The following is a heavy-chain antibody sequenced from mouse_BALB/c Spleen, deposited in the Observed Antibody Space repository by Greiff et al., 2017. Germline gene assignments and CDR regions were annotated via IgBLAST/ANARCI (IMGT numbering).Heavy chain of an antibody. V-gene: IGHV1-69*02. CDR2: IDPSDSYT. J-gene: IGHJ2*01. D-gene: IGHD2-10*01. Sequence: VQLQQPGAELVKPGASVKLSCKASGYTFTSYWMHWVKQRPGQGLEWIGEIDPSDSYTNYNQKFKGKATLTVDKSSSTAYMQLSSLTSEDSAVYYCARSLPLDDYWGQGTTLTVSS. CDR3: ARSLPLDDY. CDR1: GYTFTSYW.